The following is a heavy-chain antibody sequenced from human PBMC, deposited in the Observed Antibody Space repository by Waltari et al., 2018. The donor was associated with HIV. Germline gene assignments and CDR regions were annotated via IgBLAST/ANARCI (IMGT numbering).Heavy chain of an antibody. Sequence: QVQLVQAGGEVKKPGASVKAACTASGYTLTTYNSHWGRQAPGLGREWMGWISGYNGNTKYSENLKGRVTMTTDTSTTTVCLELRSLKPDDTALYYCARGSAVGATVYFDPWGQGTLVTVSS. V-gene: IGHV1-18*01. CDR2: ISGYNGNT. CDR1: GYTLTTYN. CDR3: ARGSAVGATVYFDP. J-gene: IGHJ5*02. D-gene: IGHD1-26*01.